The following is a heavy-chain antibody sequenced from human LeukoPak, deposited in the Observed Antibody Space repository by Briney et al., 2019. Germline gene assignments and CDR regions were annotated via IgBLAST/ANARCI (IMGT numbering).Heavy chain of an antibody. CDR1: GFIFYSYA. D-gene: IGHD3-3*02. V-gene: IGHV3-23*01. J-gene: IGHJ4*02. CDR3: ARSLSDLDY. CDR2: ISGSGGGT. Sequence: QSGGSLRLSCAASGFIFYSYAMSWVRQAPGKGLEWVSAISGSGGGTYYADSVKGRFTISRDNSKNTLYLQMNSLRAEDTALYYCARSLSDLDYWRQGTLVTVSS.